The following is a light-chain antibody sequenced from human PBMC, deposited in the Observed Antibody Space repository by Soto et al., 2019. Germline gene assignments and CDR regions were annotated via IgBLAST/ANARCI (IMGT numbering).Light chain of an antibody. CDR3: GTWDSSLSAVV. J-gene: IGLJ2*01. Sequence: QSVLTQPPSVSAAPGQKVTISCTGSSSNIGNNYVSWYQQLPGTAPKLLIYDNNKQPSGIPYRFCGYKSDTSATLGITGLQAGDEADYYCGTWDSSLSAVVFGGGTKLTVL. V-gene: IGLV1-51*01. CDR2: DNN. CDR1: SSNIGNNY.